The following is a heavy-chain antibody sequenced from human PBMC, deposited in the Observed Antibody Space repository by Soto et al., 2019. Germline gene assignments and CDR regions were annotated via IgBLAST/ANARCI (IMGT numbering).Heavy chain of an antibody. J-gene: IGHJ4*02. CDR2: ISAYNGNT. CDR3: ARAPYYDSSGYPDDY. CDR1: GYTFTSYG. Sequence: ASVKVSCKASGYTFTSYGISWVRQAPGQGLEWMGWISAYNGNTNYAQKLQGRVTMTTDTSTSTAYMELRSLRSDDTAVYYCARAPYYDSSGYPDDYWGQGTLVTVSS. D-gene: IGHD3-22*01. V-gene: IGHV1-18*01.